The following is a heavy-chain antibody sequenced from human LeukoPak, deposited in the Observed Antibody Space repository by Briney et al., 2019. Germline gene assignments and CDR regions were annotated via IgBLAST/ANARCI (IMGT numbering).Heavy chain of an antibody. Sequence: PGGSLRLSCAASGFTFDDYAMHWVRQAPGKGLEWVSGISWNSGSIGYADSVKGRFTISRDNAKNSLYLQMNSLRAEDTALYYCAKGDSSGPRGAFDIWGQGTMVTVSS. V-gene: IGHV3-9*01. CDR3: AKGDSSGPRGAFDI. CDR1: GFTFDDYA. J-gene: IGHJ3*02. D-gene: IGHD6-19*01. CDR2: ISWNSGSI.